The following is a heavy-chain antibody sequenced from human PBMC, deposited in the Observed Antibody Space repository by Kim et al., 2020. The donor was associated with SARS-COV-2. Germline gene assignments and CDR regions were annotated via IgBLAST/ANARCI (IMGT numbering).Heavy chain of an antibody. Sequence: GESLKISCKGSGYSFTSYWIGWVRQMPGKGLEWMGIIYPGDSDTRYSPSFQGQVTISADKSISTAYLQWSSLKASDTAMYYCARGGLIGYDILTGYPPCDYWGQGTLVTVSS. J-gene: IGHJ4*02. CDR3: ARGGLIGYDILTGYPPCDY. V-gene: IGHV5-51*01. CDR1: GYSFTSYW. CDR2: IYPGDSDT. D-gene: IGHD3-9*01.